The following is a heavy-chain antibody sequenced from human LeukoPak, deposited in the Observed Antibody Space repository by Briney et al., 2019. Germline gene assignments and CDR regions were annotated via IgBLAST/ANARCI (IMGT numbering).Heavy chain of an antibody. CDR1: GYSISSGYY. Sequence: SETLSLTCVVSGYSISSGYYWGRIRQPPGKGLEWIGSVFHSGSSYNNPSLKSRVTISIDTSENQFSLKLSSVTATDTAVYYCARDCSGGTCYAFDIWGQGTMVTVSS. CDR3: ARDCSGGTCYAFDI. D-gene: IGHD2-15*01. V-gene: IGHV4-38-2*02. CDR2: VFHSGSS. J-gene: IGHJ3*02.